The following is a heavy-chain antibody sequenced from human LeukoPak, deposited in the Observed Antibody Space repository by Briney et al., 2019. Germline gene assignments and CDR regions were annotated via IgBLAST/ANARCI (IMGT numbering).Heavy chain of an antibody. V-gene: IGHV4-61*02. D-gene: IGHD6-6*01. Sequence: PSQTLSLTCTVSGGSISSGSYYWSWIRQPAGKGLEWIGRIYTSGSTNYNPSLKSRVTISVDTSKNQFSLKLSSVTAADTAVYYCARDSSSPYYYYYYYMDVWGKGTTVTVSS. CDR1: GGSISSGSYY. CDR3: ARDSSSPYYYYYYYMDV. J-gene: IGHJ6*03. CDR2: IYTSGST.